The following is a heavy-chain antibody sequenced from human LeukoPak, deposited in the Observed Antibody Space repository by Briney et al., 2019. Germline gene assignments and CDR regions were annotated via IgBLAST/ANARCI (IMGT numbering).Heavy chain of an antibody. D-gene: IGHD3-22*01. J-gene: IGHJ4*02. V-gene: IGHV3-23*01. CDR1: GFNFNTNA. Sequence: GGSLRLSCTASGFNFNTNAMTWVRQAPGKGLECVSAITAGSDATYYADSVKGRFTISRDNSQNTLFQMNILRVEDTAVYFCAKSYGSNGYFQLPIDFWGQGTLVTVSS. CDR3: AKSYGSNGYFQLPIDF. CDR2: ITAGSDAT.